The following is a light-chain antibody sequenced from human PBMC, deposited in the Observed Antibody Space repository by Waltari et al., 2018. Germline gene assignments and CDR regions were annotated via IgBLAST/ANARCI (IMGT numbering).Light chain of an antibody. Sequence: QLVLTQSPSASASLGASVKLTCTLRSGPSKYAIAWHQQLPEKGPRCLMKLNSDGSHNKGDGVPDRFSGSSSGAERYLTISSLQSEDEADYYCQTWGTGIVIFGGGTRLTVL. V-gene: IGLV4-69*01. CDR1: SGPSKYA. CDR2: LNSDGSH. J-gene: IGLJ2*01. CDR3: QTWGTGIVI.